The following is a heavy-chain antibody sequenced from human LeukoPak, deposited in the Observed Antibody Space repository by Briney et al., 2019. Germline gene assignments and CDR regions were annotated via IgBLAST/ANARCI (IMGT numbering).Heavy chain of an antibody. V-gene: IGHV3-21*01. CDR3: ARELNAVAHS. D-gene: IGHD6-19*01. CDR2: ISRSSSYI. J-gene: IGHJ4*02. CDR1: GFTFSSYS. Sequence: PGGSLRLSCAASGFTFSSYSLNWVRQAPGKGLEWVSSISRSSSYIYYADSVKGRFTISRDNAKNSLYLQMNSLRAEDTAVYYCARELNAVAHSWGQGTLVTVSS.